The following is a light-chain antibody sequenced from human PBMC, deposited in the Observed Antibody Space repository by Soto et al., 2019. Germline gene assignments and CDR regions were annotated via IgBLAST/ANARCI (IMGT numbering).Light chain of an antibody. J-gene: IGKJ4*01. V-gene: IGKV3-20*01. CDR3: QQYASSPPLT. CDR1: QSVSSN. CDR2: GAS. Sequence: EIVMTQSPATLSVSPGERATLSCRASQSVSSNLAWYQQKPGQAPRLLIYGASSRATVIPDRFSGSGSGTDFTLTTSRLEPEDFAVYYCQQYASSPPLTFGGGTKVDIK.